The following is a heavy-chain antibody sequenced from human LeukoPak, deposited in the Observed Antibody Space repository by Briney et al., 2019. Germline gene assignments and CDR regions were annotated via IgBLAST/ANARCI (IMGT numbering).Heavy chain of an antibody. V-gene: IGHV1-69*04. D-gene: IGHD2-2*01. J-gene: IGHJ6*04. CDR1: GGTFSSYA. CDR2: IIPIFGIA. Sequence: SVKVSCKASGGTFSSYAISWVRQAPGQGLEWMGRIIPIFGIANYAQKFQGRVTITADKSTSTAYMELSSLRSEDTAVYYCASRELGYCSSTSCYGGYYYGMDVWGKGTTVTVSS. CDR3: ASRELGYCSSTSCYGGYYYGMDV.